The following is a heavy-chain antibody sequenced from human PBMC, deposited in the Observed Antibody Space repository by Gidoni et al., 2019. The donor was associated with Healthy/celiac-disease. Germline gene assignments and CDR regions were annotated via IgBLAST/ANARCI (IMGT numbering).Heavy chain of an antibody. V-gene: IGHV4-39*01. J-gene: IGHJ6*02. D-gene: IGHD3-10*01. CDR1: GCSISRSRYY. Sequence: QLQLQESGPGLVKPSATLSLPCTVSGCSISRSRYYLVWLRQPPGKGLEWIGSIYYSGSTYYNPYLKSRVTISVDTSKNQFSLKLSSVNAADTAVYYCASGYYGSGSLHWDYYYYYGMDVWGQGTTVTVSS. CDR3: ASGYYGSGSLHWDYYYYYGMDV. CDR2: IYYSGST.